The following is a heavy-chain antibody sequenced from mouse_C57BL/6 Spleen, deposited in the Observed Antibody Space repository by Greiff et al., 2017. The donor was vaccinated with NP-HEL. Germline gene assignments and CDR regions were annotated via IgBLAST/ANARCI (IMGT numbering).Heavy chain of an antibody. CDR3: ARNDYDAWFAY. V-gene: IGHV1-64*01. CDR1: GYTFTSYW. D-gene: IGHD2-4*01. J-gene: IGHJ2*01. Sequence: QVQLQQPGAELVKPGASVKLSCKASGYTFTSYWMHWVKQRPGQGLEWIGMIHPNSGSTNYNEKFKSKATLTVDKSSSTAYMQLSSLTSEDSAVYYCARNDYDAWFAYWGQGTTLTVSS. CDR2: IHPNSGST.